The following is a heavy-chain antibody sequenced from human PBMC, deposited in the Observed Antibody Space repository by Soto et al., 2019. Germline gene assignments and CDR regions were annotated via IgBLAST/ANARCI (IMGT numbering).Heavy chain of an antibody. V-gene: IGHV3-23*01. Sequence: GGSLRLSCAASGFTFSSYAMSWVRRAPGKGLEWVSAISGSGGSTYYTDSVKGRFTISRDNSKNTLYLQMNSLRAEDTAVYYCAKDPVSRAVAGRGGHWGQGTLVTVSS. CDR2: ISGSGGST. CDR1: GFTFSSYA. J-gene: IGHJ4*02. D-gene: IGHD6-19*01. CDR3: AKDPVSRAVAGRGGH.